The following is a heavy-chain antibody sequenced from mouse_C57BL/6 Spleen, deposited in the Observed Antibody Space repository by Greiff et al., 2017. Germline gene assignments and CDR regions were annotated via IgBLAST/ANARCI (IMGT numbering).Heavy chain of an antibody. D-gene: IGHD3-2*02. V-gene: IGHV1-4*01. J-gene: IGHJ4*01. Sequence: VHLVESGAELARPGASVKMSCKASGYTFTSYTMHWVKQRPGQGLEWIGYINPSSGYTKYNQKFKDKATLTADKSSSTAYMQLSSLTSEDSAVDDCARGAQATLYAMDYWGQGTSVTVSS. CDR3: ARGAQATLYAMDY. CDR2: INPSSGYT. CDR1: GYTFTSYT.